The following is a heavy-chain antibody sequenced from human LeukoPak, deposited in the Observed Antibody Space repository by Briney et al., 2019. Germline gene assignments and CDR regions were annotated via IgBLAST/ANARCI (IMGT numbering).Heavy chain of an antibody. J-gene: IGHJ3*02. CDR3: ARHQVFGSSWYDDAFDI. D-gene: IGHD6-13*01. CDR1: GGSFSGYY. CDR2: IYYSGST. Sequence: PSETLSLTCAVYGGSFSGYYWSWIRQPPGKGLEWIGYIYYSGSTNYNPSLKSRVAISVDTSKNQFSLKLSSVTAADTAVYYCARHQVFGSSWYDDAFDIWGQGTMVTVSS. V-gene: IGHV4-59*08.